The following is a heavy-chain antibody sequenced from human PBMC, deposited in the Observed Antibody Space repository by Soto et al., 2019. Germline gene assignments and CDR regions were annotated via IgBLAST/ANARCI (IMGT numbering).Heavy chain of an antibody. D-gene: IGHD3-16*01. CDR2: INTYNGNT. CDR1: GYTFTGYG. Sequence: QVQLVQSGAEVKNPGASVKVSCKASGYTFTGYGIGWARKAPGQGLEWMGWINTYNGNTNYAQNVQGRVTLTTDTSTSTAYMELRSLRSNDTAIYYCAMVDVYVTPSPQDVWGQGTTVIVSS. V-gene: IGHV1-18*01. CDR3: AMVDVYVTPSPQDV. J-gene: IGHJ6*02.